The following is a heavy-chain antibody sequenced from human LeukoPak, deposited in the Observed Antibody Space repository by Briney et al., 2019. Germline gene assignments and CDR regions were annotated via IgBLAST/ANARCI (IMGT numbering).Heavy chain of an antibody. CDR3: AGASWFGEWVR. Sequence: PGGSLRLSCAASGFTFSSYSMNWVRQAPGKGLEWVSSISSSSSYIYYADSVKGRFTISRDNAKNSLYLQMSSLRDEDTAVYYCAGASWFGEWVRWGQGTLVTVSS. D-gene: IGHD3-10*01. V-gene: IGHV3-21*01. J-gene: IGHJ4*02. CDR1: GFTFSSYS. CDR2: ISSSSSYI.